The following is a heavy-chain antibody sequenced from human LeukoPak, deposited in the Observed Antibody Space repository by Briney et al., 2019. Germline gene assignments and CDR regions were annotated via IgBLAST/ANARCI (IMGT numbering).Heavy chain of an antibody. CDR2: IYYSGST. CDR1: GGSISSYY. Sequence: NPSETLSLTCTFSGGSISSYYWSWIRQPPGKGLEWIGYIYYSGSTNYNPSLKSRVTISVDTSKNQFSLKLSSVTAADTAVYYCARVGGTSYYYYGMDVWGQGTTVTVSS. CDR3: ARVGGTSYYYYGMDV. V-gene: IGHV4-59*01. D-gene: IGHD1-1*01. J-gene: IGHJ6*02.